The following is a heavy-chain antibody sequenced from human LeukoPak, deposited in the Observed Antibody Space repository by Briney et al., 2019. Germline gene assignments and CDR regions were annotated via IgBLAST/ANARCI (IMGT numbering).Heavy chain of an antibody. CDR3: ARVLAASIVDSSGWYYFDY. D-gene: IGHD6-19*01. Sequence: PSETLSLTCTVSGGSVSSGSYYWSWIRQPPGKGLEWIGYIYYSGSTNYNPSLKSRVTISVDTSKNQFSLKLSSVTAADTAVYYCARVLAASIVDSSGWYYFDYWGQGTLVTVSS. V-gene: IGHV4-61*01. CDR2: IYYSGST. CDR1: GGSVSSGSYY. J-gene: IGHJ4*02.